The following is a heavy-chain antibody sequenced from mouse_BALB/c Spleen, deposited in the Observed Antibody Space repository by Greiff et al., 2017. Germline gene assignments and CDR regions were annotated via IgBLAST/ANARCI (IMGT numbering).Heavy chain of an antibody. CDR2: IYPSDSYT. V-gene: IGHV1-69*02. Sequence: VQLQQPGAELVRPGASVKLSCKASGYTFTSYWINWVKQRPGQGLEWIGNIYPSDSYTNYNQKFKDKATLTVDKSSSTAYMQLSSPTSEDSAVYYCTYGNFQFAYWGQGTLVTVSA. CDR3: TYGNFQFAY. CDR1: GYTFTSYW. D-gene: IGHD2-1*01. J-gene: IGHJ3*01.